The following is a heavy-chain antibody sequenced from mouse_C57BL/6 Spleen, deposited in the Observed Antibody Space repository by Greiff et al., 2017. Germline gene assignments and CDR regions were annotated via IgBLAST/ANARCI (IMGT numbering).Heavy chain of an antibody. D-gene: IGHD2-3*01. Sequence: QVQLQQSGPGLVQPSQSLSITCTASGFSLTSYGVHWVRQSPGKGLEWLGVIWSGGSTDYNAAFISRLSISKDNSKSQVFFKMNSLQADDTARDYCARNCDGGDYAMDYWGQGTSVTVSS. CDR2: IWSGGST. V-gene: IGHV2-2*01. CDR1: GFSLTSYG. J-gene: IGHJ4*01. CDR3: ARNCDGGDYAMDY.